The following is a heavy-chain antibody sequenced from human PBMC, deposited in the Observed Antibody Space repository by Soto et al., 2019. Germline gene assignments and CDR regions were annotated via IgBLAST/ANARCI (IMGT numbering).Heavy chain of an antibody. D-gene: IGHD2-8*01. CDR3: AKIVCTSNCYDY. CDR2: ISGGGDDT. CDR1: GFTFSSYA. J-gene: IGHJ4*02. V-gene: IGHV3-23*01. Sequence: GGSLRLSCTASGFTFSSYAMSWVRQAPGKGLEWVSSISGGGDDTNYADSVKGRFTISRDNSENTMYLQMNSLRAEDTAVYYCAKIVCTSNCYDYWGQGTLVTVSS.